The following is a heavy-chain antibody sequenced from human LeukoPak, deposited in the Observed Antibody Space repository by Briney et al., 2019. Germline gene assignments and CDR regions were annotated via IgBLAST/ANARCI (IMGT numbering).Heavy chain of an antibody. D-gene: IGHD4-23*01. Sequence: GGSLRLSCAASGFTFSSYGMSWVRQAPGKGLEWVAYISGSGSSIYYLDSVKGRFTISRDNAKKSLYLQMNSLRPEDTAVYYCAKSGKILEYWGQGTLVTVSS. CDR2: ISGSGSSI. CDR3: AKSGKILEY. V-gene: IGHV3-48*01. J-gene: IGHJ4*02. CDR1: GFTFSSYG.